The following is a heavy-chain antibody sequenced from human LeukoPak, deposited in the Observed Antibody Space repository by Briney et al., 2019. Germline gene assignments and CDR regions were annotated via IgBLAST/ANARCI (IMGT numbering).Heavy chain of an antibody. CDR3: AKGGGYEAQYYYYYLDV. CDR2: IRYDGSNK. J-gene: IGHJ6*03. V-gene: IGHV3-30*02. D-gene: IGHD5-12*01. CDR1: GFTFSRYW. Sequence: GGSLRLSCAASGFTFSRYWMSWVRQAPGQGLEWVAFIRYDGSNKYYADSVKGRFTVSRDNSKNTLYLQMKSLRAEDTAVYYCAKGGGYEAQYYYYYLDVWGKGTTVTISS.